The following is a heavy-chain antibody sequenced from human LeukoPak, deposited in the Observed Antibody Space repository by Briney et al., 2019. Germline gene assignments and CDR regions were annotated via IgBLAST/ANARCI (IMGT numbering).Heavy chain of an antibody. V-gene: IGHV1-46*01. CDR1: GYTFTSYY. CDR3: ASCAGSCYSPFDY. D-gene: IGHD2-15*01. CDR2: INPSGGST. J-gene: IGHJ4*02. Sequence: ASVKVSCRASGYTFTSYYMHWVRQAPGQGLEWMGIINPSGGSTSYAQKFQGRVTMTRDTSTSTVYMELSSLRSEDTAVYYCASCAGSCYSPFDYWGQGTLVTVSS.